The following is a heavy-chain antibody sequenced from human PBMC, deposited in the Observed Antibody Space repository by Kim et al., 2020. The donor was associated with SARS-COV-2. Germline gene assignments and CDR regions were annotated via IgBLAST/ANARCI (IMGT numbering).Heavy chain of an antibody. J-gene: IGHJ4*02. CDR3: AKGRLRFLEWLSTFFDY. CDR1: GFTFSSYG. D-gene: IGHD3-3*01. V-gene: IGHV3-30*18. Sequence: GGSLRLSCAASGFTFSSYGMHWVRQAPGKGLEWVAVISYDGSNKYYADSVKGRFTISRDNSKNTLYLQMNSLRAEDTAVYYCAKGRLRFLEWLSTFFDYWGQGTLVTVSS. CDR2: ISYDGSNK.